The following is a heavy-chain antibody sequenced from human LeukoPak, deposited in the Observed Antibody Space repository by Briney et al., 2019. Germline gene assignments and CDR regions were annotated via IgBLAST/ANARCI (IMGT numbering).Heavy chain of an antibody. Sequence: GASVKVSCKASGGTFSSYAISWVRQAPGQGLEWMGGIIPIFGTANYAQKFQGRVTITADESTSTAYMELSSLRSEDTAVYYCATDRDSSVDAFDIWGQGTMVTVSS. CDR1: GGTFSSYA. J-gene: IGHJ3*02. D-gene: IGHD6-25*01. V-gene: IGHV1-69*13. CDR3: ATDRDSSVDAFDI. CDR2: IIPIFGTA.